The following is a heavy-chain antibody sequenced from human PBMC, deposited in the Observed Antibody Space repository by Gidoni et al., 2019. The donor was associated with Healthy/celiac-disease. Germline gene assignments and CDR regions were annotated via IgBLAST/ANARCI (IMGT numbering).Heavy chain of an antibody. CDR3: TRPFYYDSSGQT. Sequence: EVQLVESGGGLVQPGGSLKLSCAASGFPFSGSAMHWVRQASGKGLEWVGRIRSKANNYATAYAASVKGRFTISRDDSKNMAYLQMNSLKTEDTAVYYCTRPFYYDSSGQTWGQGTLVTGSS. CDR1: GFPFSGSA. J-gene: IGHJ5*02. CDR2: IRSKANNYAT. V-gene: IGHV3-73*01. D-gene: IGHD3-22*01.